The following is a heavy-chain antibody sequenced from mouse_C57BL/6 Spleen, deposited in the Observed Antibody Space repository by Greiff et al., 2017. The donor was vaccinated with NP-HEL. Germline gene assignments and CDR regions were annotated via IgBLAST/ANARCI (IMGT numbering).Heavy chain of an antibody. CDR2: INPNNGTT. J-gene: IGHJ3*01. CDR1: GYTFTDYY. V-gene: IGHV1-26*01. D-gene: IGHD1-1*01. Sequence: VQLQQSGPELVKPGASVKISCKASGYTFTDYYMNWVKQSHGKSLEWIGDINPNNGTTSYNQKFKGKATLTVDQSSSTAYMQLNSLTSEDSAVYYCARSYGSSLAWFAYWGQGTLVTVSA. CDR3: ARSYGSSLAWFAY.